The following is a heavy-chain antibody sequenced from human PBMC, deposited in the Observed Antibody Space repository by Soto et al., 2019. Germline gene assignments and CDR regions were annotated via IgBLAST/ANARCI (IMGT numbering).Heavy chain of an antibody. CDR1: GGSISSGGYY. CDR2: IYNSGST. Sequence: QVQLQESGPGLVKPSQTLSLTCTVSGGSISSGGYYWSWIRQHPTKGLEWIGHIYNSGSTYYNPSLKRRVTISFGTSKNQFSLKLSSVTAADTAVYYCARAQYYYDSSGYREDEELKYYFDYWGQGTLVTVSS. V-gene: IGHV4-31*03. CDR3: ARAQYYYDSSGYREDEELKYYFDY. D-gene: IGHD3-22*01. J-gene: IGHJ4*02.